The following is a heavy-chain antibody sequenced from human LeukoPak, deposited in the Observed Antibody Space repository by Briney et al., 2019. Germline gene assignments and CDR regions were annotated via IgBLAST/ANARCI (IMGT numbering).Heavy chain of an antibody. Sequence: GSLRLSCAASGFTFINSWMHWVRQAPGKGMVWVSRINGDGSLIEFADPVKGRFAVSRDNAKNRLHLQMSSLRAEDTGVYYCASVPRSNWYLDTWGQGALVIVSS. D-gene: IGHD6-13*01. J-gene: IGHJ4*02. CDR3: ASVPRSNWYLDT. CDR1: GFTFINSW. CDR2: INGDGSLI. V-gene: IGHV3-74*01.